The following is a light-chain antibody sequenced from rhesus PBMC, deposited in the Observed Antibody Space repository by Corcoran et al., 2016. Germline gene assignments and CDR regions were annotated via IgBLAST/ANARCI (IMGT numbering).Light chain of an antibody. CDR2: GAS. Sequence: QVILTQSPATLSLSPGERATLSCRASQSVSSYLAWYQQKPGQAPRPLIYGASSRATGIPDGVSGSGSGTDFPLTISSLEPEDVGVYHCYQHSSGYSFGQGTKVEIK. J-gene: IGKJ2*01. V-gene: IGKV3-10*01. CDR3: YQHSSGYS. CDR1: QSVSSY.